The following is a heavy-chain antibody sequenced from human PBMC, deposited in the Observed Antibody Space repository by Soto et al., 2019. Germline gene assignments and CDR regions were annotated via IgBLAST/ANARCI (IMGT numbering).Heavy chain of an antibody. CDR3: ARNSRRGGVVRNYYYYYGMDV. Sequence: PSETLSLTCAVYGGSFSGYYWSWIRQPPGKGLEWIGEINHSGSTNYNPSLKSRVTISVDTSKNQFSLKLSSVTAADTAVYYCARNSRRGGVVRNYYYYYGMDVWGQGSTVTVSS. J-gene: IGHJ6*02. V-gene: IGHV4-34*01. CDR2: INHSGST. D-gene: IGHD2-15*01. CDR1: GGSFSGYY.